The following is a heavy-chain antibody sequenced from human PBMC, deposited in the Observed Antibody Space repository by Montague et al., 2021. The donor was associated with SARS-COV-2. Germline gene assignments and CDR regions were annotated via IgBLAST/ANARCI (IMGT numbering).Heavy chain of an antibody. CDR1: GGSISSGSYY. D-gene: IGHD3-10*01. CDR3: ARVGVGTMVRGVIPAHYYYGMDV. J-gene: IGHJ6*02. Sequence: TLSLTCTVSGGSISSGSYYWSWIRQPAGKGLEWIGRIYTSGSTNYNPSLKSRVTISVDTSKSQFSLKLSSVTAADTAVYYCARVGVGTMVRGVIPAHYYYGMDVWGQGTTVTVSS. CDR2: IYTSGST. V-gene: IGHV4-61*02.